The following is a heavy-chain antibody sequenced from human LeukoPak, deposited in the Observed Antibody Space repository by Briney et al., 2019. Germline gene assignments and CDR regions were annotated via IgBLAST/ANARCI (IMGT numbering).Heavy chain of an antibody. J-gene: IGHJ4*02. CDR1: GGSISSYY. CDR2: IYYSGST. Sequence: PSETLSLTCTVSGGSISSYYWNWIRQPPGKGLEWIGYIYYSGSTNYNPSLKSRVTISVDTSKNQFSLKLSSVTAADTAVYYCARAPEIAVAGTTFDYWGQGTLVTVSS. D-gene: IGHD6-19*01. V-gene: IGHV4-59*01. CDR3: ARAPEIAVAGTTFDY.